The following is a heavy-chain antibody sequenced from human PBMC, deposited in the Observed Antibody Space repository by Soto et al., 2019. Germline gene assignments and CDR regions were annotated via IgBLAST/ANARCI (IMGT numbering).Heavy chain of an antibody. CDR3: AREGADDSSGPSPFYYYCMDV. J-gene: IGHJ6*02. V-gene: IGHV1-2*02. D-gene: IGHD3-22*01. CDR2: INPNSGGT. CDR1: GYTFTGYY. Sequence: GASVKVSCKASGYTFTGYYMHWVRQAPGQGLEWMGWINPNSGGTNYAQKFQGRVTMTRDTSISTAYMELRRLRSDDTDVYYCAREGADDSSGPSPFYYYCMDVLGQLTTVTVS.